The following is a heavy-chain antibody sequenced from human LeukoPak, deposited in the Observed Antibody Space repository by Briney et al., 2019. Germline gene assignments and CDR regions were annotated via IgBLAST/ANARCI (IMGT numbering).Heavy chain of an antibody. V-gene: IGHV4-59*01. CDR2: IYYTGTT. D-gene: IGHD4-17*01. Sequence: SETLSLTCTMSGDSTNTYFWSWIRQPPGKGLEWIGYIYYTGTTNSNPSLKSRVTISVDTSKNQFSLRLSSVTAADTAVYYCASKSSDHGELRFDYWGQGTLVTVSS. CDR3: ASKSSDHGELRFDY. J-gene: IGHJ4*02. CDR1: GDSTNTYF.